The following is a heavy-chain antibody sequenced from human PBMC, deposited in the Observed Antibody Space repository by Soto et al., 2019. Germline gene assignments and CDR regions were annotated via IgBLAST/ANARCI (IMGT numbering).Heavy chain of an antibody. J-gene: IGHJ4*02. CDR1: GGSISSYH. CDR3: ARGSRALYNWNYNYFDY. D-gene: IGHD1-7*01. CDR2: IYYSGST. V-gene: IGHV4-59*01. Sequence: SETLSLTCTVSGGSISSYHWSWIRQPPGKGLEWIGYIYYSGSTNYNPSLKSRVTISVDTSKNQFSLKLSSVTAADTAVYYCARGSRALYNWNYNYFDYWGQGTLVTAPQ.